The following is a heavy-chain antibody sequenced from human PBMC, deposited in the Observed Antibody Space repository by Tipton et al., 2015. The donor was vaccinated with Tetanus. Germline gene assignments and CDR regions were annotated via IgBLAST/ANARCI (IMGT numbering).Heavy chain of an antibody. CDR1: GASISSYY. D-gene: IGHD3-9*01. CDR2: IYYSGST. CDR3: ARLGYDILTGYHYDY. V-gene: IGHV4-59*08. J-gene: IGHJ4*02. Sequence: TLSLTCTVAGASISSYYWSWIRQSPGKGLEWVGYIYYSGSTNYNPSLKSRVTISVDTSKNQFSLKLSSVTAADTAVYYCARLGYDILTGYHYDYWGQGTLVTVSS.